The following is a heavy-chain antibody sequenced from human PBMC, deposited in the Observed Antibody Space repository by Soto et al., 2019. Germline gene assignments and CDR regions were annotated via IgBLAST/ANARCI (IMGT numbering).Heavy chain of an antibody. D-gene: IGHD7-27*01. CDR1: GFTFSAYG. V-gene: IGHV3-33*01. Sequence: QVELAASGGGGVQPGRSLTLSCAASGFTFSAYGMHWVRQAPGRGLQWVAFIWYDGSNIHYADSVKGRFTISRDNSKNILYLQMNSLTPEDSGLYYCARDRGWSNWECGMDVWGRGTTVTVSS. CDR3: ARDRGWSNWECGMDV. CDR2: IWYDGSNI. J-gene: IGHJ6*02.